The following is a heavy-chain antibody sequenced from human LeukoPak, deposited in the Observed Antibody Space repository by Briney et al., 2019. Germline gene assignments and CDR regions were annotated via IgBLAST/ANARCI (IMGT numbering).Heavy chain of an antibody. J-gene: IGHJ5*02. Sequence: PSETLSLTCAVSGGSISSSNWWSWVRQPPGKGLEWIGEIYHSGGTNYNPSLKSRVTISVDKSKNQFSLKLSSVTAADTAVYYCARDRGGYSPSNWFDPWGQGALVTVSS. D-gene: IGHD3-10*01. CDR1: GGSISSSNW. V-gene: IGHV4-4*02. CDR2: IYHSGGT. CDR3: ARDRGGYSPSNWFDP.